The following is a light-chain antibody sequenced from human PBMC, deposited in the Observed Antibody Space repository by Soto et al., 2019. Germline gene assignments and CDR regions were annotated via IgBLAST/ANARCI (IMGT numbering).Light chain of an antibody. V-gene: IGLV2-8*01. J-gene: IGLJ1*01. Sequence: QSALTQPPSASGSPGQSVTISCTGTSSDIGAYNYVSWYQRHPGKAPQLMVYQIDKRPSGVPDRFSGSRSGNTASLTVSGLQPEDEADYDCTSYAGNNTVDFGTGTKVTVL. CDR3: TSYAGNNTVD. CDR1: SSDIGAYNY. CDR2: QID.